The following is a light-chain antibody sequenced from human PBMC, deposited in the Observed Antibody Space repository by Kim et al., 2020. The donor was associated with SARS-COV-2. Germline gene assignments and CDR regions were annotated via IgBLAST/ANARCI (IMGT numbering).Light chain of an antibody. J-gene: IGKJ4*01. CDR3: QQFDTHPLA. CDR1: HDISNY. V-gene: IGKV1-33*01. CDR2: YTS. Sequence: SAEDRVTITCRASHDISNYLNWYQQKPGKAPKLVIYYTSNLETGVPSRFSGSGSGTDFTFTISRLQPEDIATYYCQQFDTHPLAFGGGTKVDIK.